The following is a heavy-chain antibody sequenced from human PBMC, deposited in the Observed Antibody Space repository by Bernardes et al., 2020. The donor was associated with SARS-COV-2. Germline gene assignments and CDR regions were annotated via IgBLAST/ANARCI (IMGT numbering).Heavy chain of an antibody. CDR1: GLRRYW. Sequence: GGSLRLSCVASGLRRYWMHWVRHAPVKGLVWVSRIRPDGSRIDYSDSVRGRFTISRDNAKDTLYLQMDSLTADDTAVYYCARDFGGASDYWGQGTLVTVSS. CDR3: ARDFGGASDY. V-gene: IGHV3-74*01. CDR2: IRPDGSRI. J-gene: IGHJ4*02. D-gene: IGHD2-21*01.